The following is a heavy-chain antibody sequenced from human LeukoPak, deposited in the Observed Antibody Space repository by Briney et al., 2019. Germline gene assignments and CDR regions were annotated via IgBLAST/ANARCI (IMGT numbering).Heavy chain of an antibody. D-gene: IGHD5-24*01. CDR2: INPNSGGT. J-gene: IGHJ3*02. Sequence: GASVKVSCKASGYTFTGYYMHWVRQAPGQGLEWMGRINPNSGGTNYAQKFQGRVTMTRDTSISTAYMELSRLRSDDTAVYYRARDRRDTWINAFDIWGQGTMVTVSS. CDR1: GYTFTGYY. CDR3: ARDRRDTWINAFDI. V-gene: IGHV1-2*06.